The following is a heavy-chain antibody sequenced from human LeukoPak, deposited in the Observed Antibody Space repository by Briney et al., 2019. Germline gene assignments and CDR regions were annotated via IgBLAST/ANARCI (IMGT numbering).Heavy chain of an antibody. CDR1: GFTFRTYG. V-gene: IGHV3-23*01. CDR2: ITGSGGST. CDR3: AKHKSTSSHYHFDY. J-gene: IGHJ4*02. D-gene: IGHD2-2*01. Sequence: GGSLRLSCAASGFTFRTYGMTWVRQAPGKGLEWVSTITGSGGSTYYADSVKGRFTLSRDNSKNTLYLQMNSLRAEDTAVFYCAKHKSTSSHYHFDYWGQGTLVTVSS.